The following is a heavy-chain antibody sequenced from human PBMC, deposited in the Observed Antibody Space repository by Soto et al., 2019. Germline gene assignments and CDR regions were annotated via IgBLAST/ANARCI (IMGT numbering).Heavy chain of an antibody. Sequence: EVQLEESGGGLVQPGGSLKLSCAASGFRFSDSVMHWVRQVSGKGLEWVGRITSTADTYATAYSASVKGRLTVSRDDSKNMAYLQMNSLKAEDPAVYYCTGSRSFAFEIWGQGTRVQVSS. CDR3: TGSRSFAFEI. V-gene: IGHV3-73*01. J-gene: IGHJ3*02. CDR1: GFRFSDSV. CDR2: ITSTADTYAT.